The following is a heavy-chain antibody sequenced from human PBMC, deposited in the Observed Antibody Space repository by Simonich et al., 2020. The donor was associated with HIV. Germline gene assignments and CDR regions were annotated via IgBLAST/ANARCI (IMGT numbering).Heavy chain of an antibody. V-gene: IGHV4-34*12. J-gene: IGHJ4*02. Sequence: QVQLQQWGAGLLKPSETLSLTCAVYGGSFSDYYWSWIRQPPRKGLEWIGKFIHSGSTNYNPSLKSRVTISVDTSKNQFSLKLSSVTAADTAVYYCASVRFELGGSDFDYWGQGTLVTVSS. CDR3: ASVRFELGGSDFDY. D-gene: IGHD7-27*01. CDR2: FIHSGST. CDR1: GGSFSDYY.